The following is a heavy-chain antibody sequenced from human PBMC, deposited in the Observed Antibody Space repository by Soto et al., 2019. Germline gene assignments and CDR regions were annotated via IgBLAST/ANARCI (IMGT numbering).Heavy chain of an antibody. V-gene: IGHV2-5*01. D-gene: IGHD1-26*01. CDR1: GFSLRTSGAG. CDR3: AHRYGGNYYRWYFDS. J-gene: IGHJ4*02. Sequence: QITLKESGPTLVKPTQTSPVTGLSSGFSLRTSGAGVAWILQSPGKAPEWLALISWKDEKRYNPGLKSRLTITKDTSKNQVVLTMTDLDPVDTATYFCAHRYGGNYYRWYFDSWGQGTLVTVSS. CDR2: ISWKDEK.